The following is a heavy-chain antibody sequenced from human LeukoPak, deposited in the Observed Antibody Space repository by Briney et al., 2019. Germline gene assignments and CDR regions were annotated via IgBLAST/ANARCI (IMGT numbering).Heavy chain of an antibody. V-gene: IGHV4-34*01. CDR3: TKTSPGVPLEL. CDR1: GVSLRGYY. Sequence: PSETLSLTCAVSGVSLRGYYWSWMRQPPGKGPEWIGEISHSGSTSYNPALQSRVTISLDTSKNQFSLRLTFVTAADTAAYYCTKTSPGVPLELWGQGTLVTVSS. CDR2: ISHSGST. D-gene: IGHD7-27*01. J-gene: IGHJ4*02.